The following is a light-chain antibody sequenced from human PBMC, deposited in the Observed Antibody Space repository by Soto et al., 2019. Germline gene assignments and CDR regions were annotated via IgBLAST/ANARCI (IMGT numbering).Light chain of an antibody. V-gene: IGLV2-14*01. CDR2: EVS. Sequence: QSALTQPASVSGSPGQWITISCTGTSSDVGGYNYVSWYQQHPGKAPKLMIYEVSNRPSGVSNRFSGSKSGNTASLTISGLQAEGEADYYCSSYTSSSTLYVFGTGTKVTVL. CDR1: SSDVGGYNY. J-gene: IGLJ1*01. CDR3: SSYTSSSTLYV.